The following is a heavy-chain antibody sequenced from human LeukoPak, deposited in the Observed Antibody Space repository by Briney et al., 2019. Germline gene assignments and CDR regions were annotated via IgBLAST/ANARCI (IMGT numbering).Heavy chain of an antibody. D-gene: IGHD6-19*01. V-gene: IGHV4-59*08. CDR3: ARHSSGLYYFHY. Sequence: SETLSLTCTVSGGSISSYYWNWIRQPPGKGLEWIGHIFYSGNTNYSPSLKSRVTISVDTSKNQFSPKLTSVTAADTAIYYCARHSSGLYYFHYWGQGTLVTVSS. CDR2: IFYSGNT. J-gene: IGHJ4*02. CDR1: GGSISSYY.